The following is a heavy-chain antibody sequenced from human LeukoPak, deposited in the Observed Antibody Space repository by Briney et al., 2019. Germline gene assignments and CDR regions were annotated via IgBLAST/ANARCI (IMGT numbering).Heavy chain of an antibody. D-gene: IGHD2-15*01. CDR3: AGRYCSGGRCYRALADY. CDR2: INHSGST. J-gene: IGHJ4*02. CDR1: GGSFSGYY. V-gene: IGHV4-34*01. Sequence: SETLSLTCAVYGGSFSGYYWSWIRQPPGKGLEWIGEINHSGSTNYNPSLKSRVTISVGTSKNQFSLKLTSVTAADTAVYYCAGRYCSGGRCYRALADYWGQGTLVTVSS.